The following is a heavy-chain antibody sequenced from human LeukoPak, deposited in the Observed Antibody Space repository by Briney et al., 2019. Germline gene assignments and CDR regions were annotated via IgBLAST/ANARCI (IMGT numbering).Heavy chain of an antibody. D-gene: IGHD4-23*01. CDR2: ISLTFVTA. J-gene: IGHJ4*02. V-gene: IGHV1-69*06. CDR1: VDTFSTYA. Sequence: SVKVSCKAAVDTFSTYAITCVRQSPGQGLEWMGRISLTFVTANYAQRFQGRVTITADKSTSTAYMELSSLRSEDTAVSYCAREAVAYTSYYFDYWGQGTLVTVSS. CDR3: AREAVAYTSYYFDY.